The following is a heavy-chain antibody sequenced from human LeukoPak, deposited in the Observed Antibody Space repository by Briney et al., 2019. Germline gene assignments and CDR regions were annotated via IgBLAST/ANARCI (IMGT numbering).Heavy chain of an antibody. Sequence: PGGSVRLLCAVSGFTFSNYPMMWVRHAPGKGREWVSAFSGSGATTYYADSVKGRFTISIDNSKKKLYLQMNSLRVEDTAVYYCANGKSEYSSGWPRVTFWGQGTLVGVSS. CDR2: FSGSGATT. D-gene: IGHD6-19*01. CDR3: ANGKSEYSSGWPRVTF. V-gene: IGHV3-23*01. CDR1: GFTFSNYP. J-gene: IGHJ4*02.